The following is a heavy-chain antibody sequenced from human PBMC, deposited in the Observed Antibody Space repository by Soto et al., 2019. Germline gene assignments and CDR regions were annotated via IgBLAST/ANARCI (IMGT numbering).Heavy chain of an antibody. V-gene: IGHV1-3*01. CDR3: VRDGAVAGNVNFDY. J-gene: IGHJ4*02. CDR2: INAGNGNT. CDR1: GYTFTSYA. D-gene: IGHD6-19*01. Sequence: ASVKVSCKASGYTFTSYAMRWVRQAPGQRLEWMGWINAGNGNTKYSQKFQGRVTITRDTSANTAYMELSSLRSEDTAVYYCVRDGAVAGNVNFDYWGQGTLVTVSS.